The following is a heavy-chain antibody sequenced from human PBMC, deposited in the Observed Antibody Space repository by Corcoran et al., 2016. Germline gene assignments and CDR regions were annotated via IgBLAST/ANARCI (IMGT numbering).Heavy chain of an antibody. CDR2: INPSGGST. J-gene: IGHJ4*02. V-gene: IGHV1-46*01. Sequence: QVQLVQSGAEVKKPGASVKVSCKASGYTFTSYYMHWVRQAPGQGLEWMGIINPSGGSTSYAQKFQGRVTMTRDTSTSTVYMELSSLRSEDTAVDYCAGGRGGGVGVGGDFDYWGQGTLVTVSS. D-gene: IGHD2-8*02. CDR3: AGGRGGGVGVGGDFDY. CDR1: GYTFTSYY.